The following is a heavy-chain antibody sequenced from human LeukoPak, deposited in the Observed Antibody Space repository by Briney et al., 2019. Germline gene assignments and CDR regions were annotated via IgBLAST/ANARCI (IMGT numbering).Heavy chain of an antibody. CDR2: IKQDGSEK. CDR3: AREVLLRRYYYYLDV. D-gene: IGHD2/OR15-2a*01. V-gene: IGHV3-7*01. Sequence: GGSLRLSCAASGFTFSSYWMSWVRQAPGKGREGGANIKQDGSEKYYVDSVKGRFTISRDNAKNSLYLQMNSLRAEDTAVYYCAREVLLRRYYYYLDVWGKGTTVTVSS. CDR1: GFTFSSYW. J-gene: IGHJ6*03.